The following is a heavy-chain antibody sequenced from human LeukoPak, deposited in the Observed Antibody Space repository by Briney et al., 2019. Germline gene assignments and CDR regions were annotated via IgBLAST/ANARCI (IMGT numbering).Heavy chain of an antibody. D-gene: IGHD4-11*01. J-gene: IGHJ4*02. CDR1: AYTFTAYY. Sequence: ASVKVSCKASAYTFTAYYIHWVRQAPGQGLEWMGWINPNSGVTNYAQKFQGRVTLTRDTPINTAYMEGSRLKSDDTAVYYCARAHMTTVTLGDYWGQGTLVTVSS. CDR3: ARAHMTTVTLGDY. V-gene: IGHV1-2*02. CDR2: INPNSGVT.